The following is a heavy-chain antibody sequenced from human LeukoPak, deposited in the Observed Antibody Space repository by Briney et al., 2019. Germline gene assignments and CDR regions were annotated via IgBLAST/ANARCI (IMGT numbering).Heavy chain of an antibody. CDR2: ISSGGSII. J-gene: IGHJ4*02. D-gene: IGHD3-10*01. CDR1: GFTFSSYE. V-gene: IGHV3-48*03. Sequence: GGSLRLSCAAFGFTFSSYEMNWVRQAPGKGLEWVSYISSGGSIIYSADSVKGRFTISRDNAKNSVYLQMNNLRAEDTAVYYCARENPMGFFDYWGQGTLVTVSS. CDR3: ARENPMGFFDY.